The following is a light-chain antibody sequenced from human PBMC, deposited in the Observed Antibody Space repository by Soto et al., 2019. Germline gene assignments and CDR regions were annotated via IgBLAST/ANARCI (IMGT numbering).Light chain of an antibody. Sequence: SVVPQPPSASGTRGQRDTNSCSGSSSNIGSNTVNWYQQLPGTAPKLLIYSNNQRPSGVPDRFSGSKSGTSASLAISGLQSEDEADYYCAAWDDSLNGRVFGTGTKVTVL. CDR3: AAWDDSLNGRV. CDR1: SSNIGSNT. CDR2: SNN. J-gene: IGLJ1*01. V-gene: IGLV1-44*01.